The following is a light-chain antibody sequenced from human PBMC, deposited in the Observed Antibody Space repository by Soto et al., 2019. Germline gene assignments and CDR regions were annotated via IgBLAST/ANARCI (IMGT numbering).Light chain of an antibody. J-gene: IGLJ1*01. CDR2: GNN. CDR3: QSYDTILSAVYV. CDR1: TSNIGTSFD. Sequence: QSVLTQPPSVSGAPGQRVTISCTGSTSNIGTSFDVHWYQLLPGTAPKLLIYGNNIRPSGVPERFAGSKSGNTASLASTGLKAEDEGDYYCQSYDTILSAVYVVGTGPKVTVL. V-gene: IGLV1-40*01.